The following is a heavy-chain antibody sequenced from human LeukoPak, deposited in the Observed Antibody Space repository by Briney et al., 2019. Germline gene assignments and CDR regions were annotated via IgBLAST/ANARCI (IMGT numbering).Heavy chain of an antibody. V-gene: IGHV4-39*01. CDR3: ARHLRWRYCSSTSCQLRGYMDV. D-gene: IGHD2-2*01. Sequence: PSETLSLTCTVSGGSISSSSYYWGWIRQPPGKGLEWIGSIYYSGSTYYNPSLKSRVTISVDTSKNQFSLKLSSVTAADTAVYYCARHLRWRYCSSTSCQLRGYMDVWGKGTTVTISS. CDR2: IYYSGST. CDR1: GGSISSSSYY. J-gene: IGHJ6*03.